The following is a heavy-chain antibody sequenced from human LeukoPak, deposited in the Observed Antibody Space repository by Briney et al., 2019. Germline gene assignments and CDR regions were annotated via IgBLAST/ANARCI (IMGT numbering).Heavy chain of an antibody. Sequence: GGSLRLSCAASGFTFSSYGMNWVRQAPGKGLEWVSHISSSGSTIYYADSVKGRFTISRDNAESSLYLQMNGLRDEDTAVYYCARDRSCSAAPSLSYWGQGTLVTVSS. CDR2: ISSSGSTI. CDR1: GFTFSSYG. V-gene: IGHV3-48*02. D-gene: IGHD2-15*01. J-gene: IGHJ4*02. CDR3: ARDRSCSAAPSLSY.